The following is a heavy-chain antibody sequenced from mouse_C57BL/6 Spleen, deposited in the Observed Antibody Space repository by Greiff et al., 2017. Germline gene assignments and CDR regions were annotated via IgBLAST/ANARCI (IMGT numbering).Heavy chain of an antibody. Sequence: EVKLQESGPGLVKPSQSLSLTCSVTGYSITSGYYWNWIRQFPGNKLEWMGYISYDGSNNYNPSLKNRISITRDTSKNQFFLKLNSVTTEDTATYYCARERPDGGFAYWGQGTLVTVSA. J-gene: IGHJ3*01. CDR2: ISYDGSN. CDR3: ARERPDGGFAY. V-gene: IGHV3-6*01. CDR1: GYSITSGYY.